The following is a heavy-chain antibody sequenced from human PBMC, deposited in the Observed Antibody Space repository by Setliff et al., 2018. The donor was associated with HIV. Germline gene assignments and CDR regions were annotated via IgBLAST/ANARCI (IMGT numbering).Heavy chain of an antibody. CDR2: INHSGST. V-gene: IGHV4-34*01. Sequence: SETLSLTCAVYGGSFSGYYWSWIRQPPGKGLEWIGEINHSGSTNYHPSLKSRFTISVDTSKNQFSLKLSSVTAADTAVYYCARDKGVAAITYYYYYMDVWGKGTTVTVSS. CDR3: ARDKGVAAITYYYYYMDV. CDR1: GGSFSGYY. D-gene: IGHD2-15*01. J-gene: IGHJ6*03.